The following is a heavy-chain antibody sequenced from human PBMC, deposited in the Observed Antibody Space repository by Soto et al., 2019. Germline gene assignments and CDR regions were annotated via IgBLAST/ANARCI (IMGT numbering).Heavy chain of an antibody. CDR3: ASLEWEASGYADY. Sequence: EVQLVESGGGLVQPGGSLRLSCVASGFTFRSNWMSWVRQAPGKGLEWVANIKHDGSEKYYVDSVKGRFTISRDNAKNTLYLQMNSLRADDSAVYYCASLEWEASGYADYWGQGILVTVSS. V-gene: IGHV3-7*03. J-gene: IGHJ4*02. CDR1: GFTFRSNW. D-gene: IGHD3-3*01. CDR2: IKHDGSEK.